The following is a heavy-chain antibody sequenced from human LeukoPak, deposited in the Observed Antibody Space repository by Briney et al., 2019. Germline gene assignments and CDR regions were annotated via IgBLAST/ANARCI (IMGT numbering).Heavy chain of an antibody. CDR2: IYYSGST. CDR1: DGSITNYY. J-gene: IGHJ4*02. V-gene: IGHV4-59*01. CDR3: ARGGSRGFDY. D-gene: IGHD6-6*01. Sequence: SGTLSLTCTVSDGSITNYYWSWIRQPPGKGLEGIGHIYYSGSTNYNPSLKSRVTISLDTSKKQFSLNLSSVTAADTAVYYCARGGSRGFDYWGQGTLVTVSS.